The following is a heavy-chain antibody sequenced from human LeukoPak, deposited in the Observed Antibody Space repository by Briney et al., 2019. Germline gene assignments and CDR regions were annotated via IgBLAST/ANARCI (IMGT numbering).Heavy chain of an antibody. CDR2: ISPSGST. CDR3: ARVASSVEDV. V-gene: IGHV4-4*07. Sequence: SETLSLTCTVSGASINTFYWSWIRQPAGKGLEWIGRISPSGSTNYNPSLKSRVTMSVDSSKNQFSLNLSSVTAADTAVYYCARVASSVEDVWGQGTTVTVSS. J-gene: IGHJ6*02. D-gene: IGHD3-22*01. CDR1: GASINTFY.